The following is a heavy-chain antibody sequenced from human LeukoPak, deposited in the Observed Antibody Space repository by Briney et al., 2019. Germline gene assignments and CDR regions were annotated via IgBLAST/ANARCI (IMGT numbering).Heavy chain of an antibody. J-gene: IGHJ3*02. CDR3: AKTPVVTLSAFDI. CDR1: GGSFSGYV. CDR2: INHSGST. V-gene: IGHV4-34*01. D-gene: IGHD3-22*01. Sequence: SETLSLTCGVYGGSFSGYVWSWIRQPPGKGLQWIGEINHSGSTTYNPSIKSQVTISLDTSRNQFSLKLTSVTAADTAVYYCAKTPVVTLSAFDIWGQGTLVTVSS.